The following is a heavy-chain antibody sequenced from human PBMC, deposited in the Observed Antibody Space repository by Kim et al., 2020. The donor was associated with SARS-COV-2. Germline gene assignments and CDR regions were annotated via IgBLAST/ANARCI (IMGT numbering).Heavy chain of an antibody. J-gene: IGHJ6*02. Sequence: ASVKVSCKASGYTFTSYYMHWVRQAPGQGLEWMGIINPSGGSTSYAQKFQGRVTMTRDTSTSTVYMELSSLRSEDTAVYYCARVRNWNQNYYYYYGMDVWGQGTTVTVSS. CDR2: INPSGGST. D-gene: IGHD1-20*01. CDR1: GYTFTSYY. V-gene: IGHV1-46*01. CDR3: ARVRNWNQNYYYYYGMDV.